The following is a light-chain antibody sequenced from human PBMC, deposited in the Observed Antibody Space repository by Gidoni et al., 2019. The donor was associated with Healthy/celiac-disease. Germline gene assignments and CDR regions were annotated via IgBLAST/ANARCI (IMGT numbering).Light chain of an antibody. CDR2: GAS. Sequence: EIVMTQSPATLSVSPGERATLSCRASQSVSSNLAWYQQKPGQAPRLRIYGASTRATGIPARFSGSGSGTEFTLTISSLQSEDFAVYYCQQYNNWLTFGGXTKVEIK. CDR1: QSVSSN. J-gene: IGKJ4*01. CDR3: QQYNNWLT. V-gene: IGKV3-15*01.